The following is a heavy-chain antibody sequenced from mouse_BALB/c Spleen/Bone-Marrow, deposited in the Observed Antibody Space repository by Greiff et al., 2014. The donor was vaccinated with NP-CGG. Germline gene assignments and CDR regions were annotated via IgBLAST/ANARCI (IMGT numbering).Heavy chain of an antibody. D-gene: IGHD1-1*01. J-gene: IGHJ1*01. CDR1: GYSFTNYY. V-gene: IGHV1S81*02. CDR3: TRSNYGYWFFDV. Sequence: VKLMESGAELVKPGASVKLSCKASGYSFTNYYMYWVKQWPGQGLEWIGEINPSNGGTNFNEKFKSKATLTVGKSSSTAFMQLRSLTSEDSAVYYCTRSNYGYWFFDVWGAGTTVTVSS. CDR2: INPSNGGT.